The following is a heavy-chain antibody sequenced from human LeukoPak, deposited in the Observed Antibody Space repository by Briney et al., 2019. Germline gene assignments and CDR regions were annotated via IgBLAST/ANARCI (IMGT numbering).Heavy chain of an antibody. CDR3: ATTGADYYDSSGYYYVGTSNWFDP. V-gene: IGHV1-18*01. CDR1: GYTFTGYG. J-gene: IGHJ5*02. CDR2: ISAYNGNT. Sequence: ASVTVSFMASGYTFTGYGIRGVRQAPGRGGEGVGWISAYNGNTNYAQKLQGRVTMTTDTSTSTAYMELRSLRSDDTAVYYCATTGADYYDSSGYYYVGTSNWFDPWGQGTLVTVSS. D-gene: IGHD3-22*01.